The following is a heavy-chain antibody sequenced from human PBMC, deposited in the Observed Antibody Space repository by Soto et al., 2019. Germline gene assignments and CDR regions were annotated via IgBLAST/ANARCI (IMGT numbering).Heavy chain of an antibody. CDR1: GGSISSYY. J-gene: IGHJ4*02. CDR3: ARGSPLPIRWLQPYYFDY. CDR2: IYYSGST. V-gene: IGHV4-59*12. Sequence: PSETLSLTCTVSGGSISSYYWSWIRQPPGKGLEWIGYIYYSGSTNYNPSLKSRVTISVDTSKNQFSLKLSSVTAADTAVYYCARGSPLPIRWLQPYYFDYWGQGTLVTVSS. D-gene: IGHD5-12*01.